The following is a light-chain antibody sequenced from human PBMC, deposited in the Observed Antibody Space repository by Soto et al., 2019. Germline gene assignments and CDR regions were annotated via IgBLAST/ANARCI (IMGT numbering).Light chain of an antibody. Sequence: QLVLTQSPSASASLGASVKLTCTLSSGHSNYAIAWHQQQPEKGPRYLMKVNSGGSHIKGDGIPDRFSGSSSGAELYLFISSLQSEDEADYYCQTWGTGSAIVVFGGGTQLTVL. CDR1: SGHSNYA. V-gene: IGLV4-69*01. CDR3: QTWGTGSAIVV. CDR2: VNSGGSH. J-gene: IGLJ7*01.